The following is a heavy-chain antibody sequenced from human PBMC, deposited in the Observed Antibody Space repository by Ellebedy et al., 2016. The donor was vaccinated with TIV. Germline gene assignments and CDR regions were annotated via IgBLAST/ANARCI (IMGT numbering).Heavy chain of an antibody. D-gene: IGHD1-14*01. CDR1: GYTFTSYY. CDR2: INPSGNIT. V-gene: IGHV1-46*01. Sequence: AASVKVSCKASGYTFTSYYIHWVRQPPGQGLEWIGTINPSGNITSYAQNFQSRVTMNRDTSTSTVYMGVSSLRSDDTAVYYCAKMRPEPDWGQGTLVTVSS. CDR3: AKMRPEPD. J-gene: IGHJ1*01.